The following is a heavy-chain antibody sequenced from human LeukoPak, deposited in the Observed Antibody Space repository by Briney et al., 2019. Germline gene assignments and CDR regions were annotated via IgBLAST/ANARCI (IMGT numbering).Heavy chain of an antibody. CDR1: GFSFSDHY. J-gene: IGHJ6*02. V-gene: IGHV3-72*01. D-gene: IGHD3-10*01. CDR2: TRNKAKSHTT. CDR3: ARVVTTVGDYGFDV. Sequence: PGGSLRLSCAASGFSFSDHYMDWVRQAPGKGLEWFGRTRNKAKSHTTEYAASVKGRFTISRDDPKNSLYLQMSSLKTEDTAVYYCARVVTTVGDYGFDVWGQGTSVTVSS.